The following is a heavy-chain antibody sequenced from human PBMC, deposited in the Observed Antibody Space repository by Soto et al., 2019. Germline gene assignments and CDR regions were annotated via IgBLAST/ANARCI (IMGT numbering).Heavy chain of an antibody. V-gene: IGHV1-18*04. Sequence: ASVKVSCKASGYTFTSYGISWVRQAPGQGLEWMGWISAYNGNTNYTQKLQGRVTMTTDTSTSTAYMELRSLRSDDTAVYYCARRGSGHYREHYGMDVWGQGTTVTVSS. D-gene: IGHD3-3*01. CDR2: ISAYNGNT. CDR1: GYTFTSYG. J-gene: IGHJ6*02. CDR3: ARRGSGHYREHYGMDV.